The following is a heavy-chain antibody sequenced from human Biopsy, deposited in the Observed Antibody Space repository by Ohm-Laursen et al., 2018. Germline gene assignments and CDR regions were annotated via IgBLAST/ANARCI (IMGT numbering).Heavy chain of an antibody. CDR3: ARELMEYYGSSGYFDH. V-gene: IGHV4-4*07. D-gene: IGHD3-22*01. CDR1: GGSIDFKY. J-gene: IGHJ4*02. CDR2: ITPTGVT. Sequence: TLSLTCSVSGGSIDFKYWTWIRQSADKGLEWIGRITPTGVTHYNPSLGSRVTMSLDTSKKLFSLKLSSVTAADTAMYYCARELMEYYGSSGYFDHWGQGSLVTVSS.